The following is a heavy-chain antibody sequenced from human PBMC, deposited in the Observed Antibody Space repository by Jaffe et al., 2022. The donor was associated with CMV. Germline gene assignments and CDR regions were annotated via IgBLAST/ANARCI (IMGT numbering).Heavy chain of an antibody. Sequence: QVQLQQSGPGLVKPSQTLSLTCAISGDSVSSNSAAWNWIRQSPSRGLEWLGRTYYRSKWYNDYAVSVKSRITINPDTSKNQFSLQLNSVTPEDTAVYYCARDVGSIAARPNYYYGMDVWGQGTTVTVSS. CDR2: TYYRSKWYN. CDR3: ARDVGSIAARPNYYYGMDV. V-gene: IGHV6-1*01. CDR1: GDSVSSNSAA. D-gene: IGHD6-6*01. J-gene: IGHJ6*02.